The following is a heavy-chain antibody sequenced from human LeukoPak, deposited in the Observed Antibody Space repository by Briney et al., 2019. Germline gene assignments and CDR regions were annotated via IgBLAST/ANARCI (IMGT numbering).Heavy chain of an antibody. CDR3: AKAQWAAGGTSYYRLDV. CDR1: GFTFSNYA. Sequence: GGSLRLSCAASGFTFSNYAMNWVRQAPGKGLEWVSVIVGSDDDTYYADSVKGRFTISRDNSKNTLFLQMNSLRVEDTAVHYCAKAQWAAGGTSYYRLDVWGQGTTVTVSS. D-gene: IGHD6-13*01. J-gene: IGHJ6*02. CDR2: IVGSDDDT. V-gene: IGHV3-23*01.